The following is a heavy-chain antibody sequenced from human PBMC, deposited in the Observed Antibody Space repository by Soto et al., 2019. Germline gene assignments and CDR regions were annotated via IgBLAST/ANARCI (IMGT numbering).Heavy chain of an antibody. Sequence: QVQLVQSGAEVKKPGASVKVSCKASGYTFISYGINWVRQAPGQGLEWMGWISAYNGNTKYAQKLQGRVTMTPDTSTSTADMDLRSLRSDDTAGYYCARDAPYFDYWGQGTLVNVSS. CDR2: ISAYNGNT. V-gene: IGHV1-18*01. J-gene: IGHJ4*02. CDR3: ARDAPYFDY. CDR1: GYTFISYG.